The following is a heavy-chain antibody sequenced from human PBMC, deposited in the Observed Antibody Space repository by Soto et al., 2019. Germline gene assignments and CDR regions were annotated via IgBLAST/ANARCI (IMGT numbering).Heavy chain of an antibody. Sequence: SETLSLTCAVYGGSFSGYYWSWIRQPPGKGLEWIGEINHSGSTNYNPSLKSRVTISVDTSKNQFSLKLSSVTAADTAVYYCASGRWLQARGYYYYYGMDVWGQGTTVTVSS. D-gene: IGHD5-12*01. CDR3: ASGRWLQARGYYYYYGMDV. CDR2: INHSGST. V-gene: IGHV4-34*01. CDR1: GGSFSGYY. J-gene: IGHJ6*02.